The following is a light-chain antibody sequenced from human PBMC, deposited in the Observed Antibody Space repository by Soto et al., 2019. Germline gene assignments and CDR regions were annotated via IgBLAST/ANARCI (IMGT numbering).Light chain of an antibody. CDR3: QQYNNWPPSWT. Sequence: EIVLTQSPGTLSVSPGERATLSCRASQSVRSNLAWYQQKPGQAPRLLIYGASTRATGIPARFSGSGSGTEFTLTISSLQSEDFAVYSCQQYNNWPPSWTFGQGTKVDIK. CDR2: GAS. V-gene: IGKV3-15*01. CDR1: QSVRSN. J-gene: IGKJ1*01.